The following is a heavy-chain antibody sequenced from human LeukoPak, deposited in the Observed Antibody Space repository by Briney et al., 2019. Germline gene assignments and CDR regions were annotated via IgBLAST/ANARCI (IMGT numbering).Heavy chain of an antibody. D-gene: IGHD6-13*01. Sequence: ASVKVSCKASGYTFTGYSMHWVRQAPGQGLEWMGWINPNNGGTIYAQKFQGRVTMARDTSSSTAYMELSGLRSDDTALYYCARDETEYTSSWAYFDDWGQGTLVTVSS. CDR1: GYTFTGYS. CDR3: ARDETEYTSSWAYFDD. J-gene: IGHJ4*02. CDR2: INPNNGGT. V-gene: IGHV1-2*02.